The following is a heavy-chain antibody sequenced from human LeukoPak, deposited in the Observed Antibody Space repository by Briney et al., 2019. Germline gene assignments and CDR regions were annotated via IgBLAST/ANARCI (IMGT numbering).Heavy chain of an antibody. Sequence: GASVKVSCKASGYIFTGYYMHWVRQAPGQGLEWMGWINPNSGGTNYAQKFQGRVTMTRDTSISTAYMELSRLRSDDTAVYYCARDLAGIAARTPTYVDYWGQGTLVTVSS. J-gene: IGHJ4*02. CDR3: ARDLAGIAARTPTYVDY. D-gene: IGHD6-6*01. CDR1: GYIFTGYY. CDR2: INPNSGGT. V-gene: IGHV1-2*02.